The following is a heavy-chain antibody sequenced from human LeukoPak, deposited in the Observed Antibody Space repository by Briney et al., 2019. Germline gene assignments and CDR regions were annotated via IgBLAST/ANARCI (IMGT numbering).Heavy chain of an antibody. V-gene: IGHV3-33*06. CDR1: GFTFSSYG. CDR2: IWYDGSNK. CDR3: AKGSDDYVWGSYLFDY. J-gene: IGHJ4*02. D-gene: IGHD3-16*02. Sequence: GGSLRLSCAASGFTFSSYGMHWVRQAPGKGLEWVAVIWYDGSNKYYADSVKGRFTISRDNSKNTLYLQMNSLRAEDTAVYYCAKGSDDYVWGSYLFDYWGQGTLVTVSS.